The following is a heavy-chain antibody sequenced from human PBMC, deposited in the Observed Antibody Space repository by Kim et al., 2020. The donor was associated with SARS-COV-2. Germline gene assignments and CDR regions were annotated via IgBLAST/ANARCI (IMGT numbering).Heavy chain of an antibody. CDR1: GGSIISGYW. J-gene: IGHJ4*02. CDR3: ASNHWSMFES. CDR2: MYHDGRA. Sequence: SETLSLTCAVSGGSIISGYWWSWVRQPPGKGLEWIGEMYHDGRANYNPSLKSRITISVDKSRNHFSLNLNSLTAADTALYYCASNHWSMFESWGRGTLVTVSS. V-gene: IGHV4-4*02. D-gene: IGHD2-2*01.